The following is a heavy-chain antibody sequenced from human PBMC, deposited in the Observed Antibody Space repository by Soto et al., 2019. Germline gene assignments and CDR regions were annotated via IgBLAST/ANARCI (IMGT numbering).Heavy chain of an antibody. J-gene: IGHJ4*02. CDR3: AMPYGSGTYYI. CDR2: IYHSGST. D-gene: IGHD3-10*01. Sequence: PSETLSLTCAVSGGSISRSTWWSWVRQPPGKGLEWIGEIYHSGSTNYNPSLKSRVTISVDKSKNQFSLKLSSVTATDTAIYYCAMPYGSGTYYIWGQGTLVTV. V-gene: IGHV4-4*02. CDR1: GGSISRSTW.